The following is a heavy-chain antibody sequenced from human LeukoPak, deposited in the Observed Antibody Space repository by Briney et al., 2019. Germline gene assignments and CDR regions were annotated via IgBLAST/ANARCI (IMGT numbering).Heavy chain of an antibody. CDR3: ARGSTQYSSGWYGLDY. J-gene: IGHJ4*02. V-gene: IGHV3-74*01. Sequence: GGSLRLSCAASGFTFSSYWMHWVRQAPGQGLVWVSRVNSDGSSTTYADSVKGRFTISRDNAKNTLYLQMNGLRAEDTAVYYCARGSTQYSSGWYGLDYWGQGTLVTVSS. CDR2: VNSDGSST. CDR1: GFTFSSYW. D-gene: IGHD6-19*01.